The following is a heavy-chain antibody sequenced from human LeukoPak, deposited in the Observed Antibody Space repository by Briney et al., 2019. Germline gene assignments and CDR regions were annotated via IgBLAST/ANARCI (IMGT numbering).Heavy chain of an antibody. J-gene: IGHJ4*02. CDR2: ISSSGSTK. V-gene: IGHV3-48*04. CDR1: GFTFSTYS. CDR3: ARDPYSSSWSYYFDY. Sequence: PPGGSLRLSCAASGFTFSTYSMNWVRQAPGKGLEWVSYISSSGSTKYYADSVKGRFTISRDNAKNSLYLQMNSLRAEDTAVYYCARDPYSSSWSYYFDYWGQGTLVTVSS. D-gene: IGHD6-13*01.